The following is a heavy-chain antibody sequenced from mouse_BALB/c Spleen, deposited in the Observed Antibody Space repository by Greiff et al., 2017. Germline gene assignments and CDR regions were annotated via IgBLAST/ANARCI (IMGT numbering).Heavy chain of an antibody. V-gene: IGHV3-8*02. CDR1: GDSITSGY. J-gene: IGHJ4*01. D-gene: IGHD1-1*01. Sequence: EVKLQQSGPSLVKPSQTLSLTCSVTGDSITSGYWNWIRKFPGNKLEYMGYISYSGSTYYNPSLKSRISITRDTSKNQYYLQLNSVTTEDTATYYCARSGYYGRDAMDYWGQGTSVTVSS. CDR2: ISYSGST. CDR3: ARSGYYGRDAMDY.